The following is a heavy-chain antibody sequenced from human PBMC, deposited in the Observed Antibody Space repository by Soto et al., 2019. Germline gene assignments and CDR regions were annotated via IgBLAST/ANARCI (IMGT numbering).Heavy chain of an antibody. CDR2: ISGSGGST. CDR1: GFTFSSYA. Sequence: EVQLLESGGGLVQPGGSLRLSCAASGFTFSSYAMSWVRQAPGKGLEWVSAISGSGGSTYYADSVKGRFTISRDNSKNTLYLQMNSLRAEDTAVYYCAKDRSCSSTSCRAEYFQHWGQGTLVTVSS. J-gene: IGHJ1*01. CDR3: AKDRSCSSTSCRAEYFQH. D-gene: IGHD2-2*01. V-gene: IGHV3-23*01.